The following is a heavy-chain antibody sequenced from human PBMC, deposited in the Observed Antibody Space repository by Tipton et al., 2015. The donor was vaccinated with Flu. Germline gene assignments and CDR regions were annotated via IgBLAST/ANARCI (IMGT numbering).Heavy chain of an antibody. J-gene: IGHJ4*02. CDR2: IYNSGST. Sequence: LRLSCAVSGGSVSGSGYYWTWIRQPPGKGLEYIGQIYNSGSTNYNPSLKSRVTISVDTSNNQFSLKLSSVTAADTAVYYCARLPLPLSYFDYWGQGTLVTVSS. CDR3: ARLPLPLSYFDY. CDR1: GGSVSGSGYY. V-gene: IGHV4-61*08.